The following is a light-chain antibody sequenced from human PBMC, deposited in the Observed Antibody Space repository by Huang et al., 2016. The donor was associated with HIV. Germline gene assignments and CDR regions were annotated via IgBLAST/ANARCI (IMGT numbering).Light chain of an antibody. Sequence: EIVLTQSPASLALSPGERATLSCRASQSVRNDLAWYQQKPGQAPRRLIFDASNRATDIPARFSGSGSGTDFTLTISSLEPEDFAVYYCQQRYNWPLTFGGGTKVEIK. CDR1: QSVRND. J-gene: IGKJ4*01. CDR3: QQRYNWPLT. CDR2: DAS. V-gene: IGKV3-11*01.